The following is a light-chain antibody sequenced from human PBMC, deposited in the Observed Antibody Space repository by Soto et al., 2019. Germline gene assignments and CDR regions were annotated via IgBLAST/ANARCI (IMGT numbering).Light chain of an antibody. CDR2: GAS. Sequence: EKVMTQSPATLSMSPGERATLSFRASQSVSNNLAWYQQKPGQAPRLLIYGASTRATAIPARFSGSGSGTEFTLTISSLQSEDFAVYYCQQYNDWPYTFGQGTKLEIK. V-gene: IGKV3-15*01. J-gene: IGKJ2*01. CDR1: QSVSNN. CDR3: QQYNDWPYT.